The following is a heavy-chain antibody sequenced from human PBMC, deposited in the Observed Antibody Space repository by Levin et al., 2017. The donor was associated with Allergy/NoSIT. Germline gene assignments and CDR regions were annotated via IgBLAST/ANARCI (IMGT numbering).Heavy chain of an antibody. CDR1: GFTFSTYT. CDR3: ATQQGASGTFYYYGMDV. D-gene: IGHD3-10*01. V-gene: IGHV3-30-3*01. CDR2: ISYDGSSK. Sequence: QPGGSLRLSCAASGFTFSTYTIHWVRQAPGKGLEWVALISYDGSSKYYADSVRGRFTISRDNSKNTVLLQMNRLRSDDTAVYYCATQQGASGTFYYYGMDVWGQGTTVTVSS. J-gene: IGHJ6*02.